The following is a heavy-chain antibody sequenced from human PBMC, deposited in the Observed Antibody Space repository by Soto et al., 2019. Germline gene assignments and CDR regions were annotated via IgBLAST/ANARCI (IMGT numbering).Heavy chain of an antibody. CDR1: GYTFTSYG. Sequence: QVQLVQSGAEVKKPGASVKVSCKASGYTFTSYGISWVRQAPGQGLEWMGWLSAYNRNTNYAQTLQGRVTMTTDTSTSTAYLELRSLRSDDSAVCYCARDWWKWEPTFLGYWGKGTLVTVSS. D-gene: IGHD1-26*01. J-gene: IGHJ1*01. CDR3: ARDWWKWEPTFLGY. CDR2: LSAYNRNT. V-gene: IGHV1-18*01.